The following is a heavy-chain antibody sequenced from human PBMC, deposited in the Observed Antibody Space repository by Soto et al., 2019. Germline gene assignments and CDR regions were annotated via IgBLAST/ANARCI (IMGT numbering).Heavy chain of an antibody. D-gene: IGHD5-12*01. J-gene: IGHJ4*02. Sequence: GSLRLACSASGFTVSSNYMSWVRQAPGKGLEWVSVIYSGGSTYYADSVKGRFTISRDNSKNTLYLQMNSLRAEDTAVYYCARSRWLQSPFDYWGQGTLVTVYS. V-gene: IGHV3-53*01. CDR2: IYSGGST. CDR1: GFTVSSNY. CDR3: ARSRWLQSPFDY.